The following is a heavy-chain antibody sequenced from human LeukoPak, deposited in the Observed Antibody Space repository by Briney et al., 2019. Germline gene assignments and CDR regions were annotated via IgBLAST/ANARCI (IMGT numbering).Heavy chain of an antibody. CDR2: ISAYNGNT. D-gene: IGHD6-19*01. V-gene: IGHV1-18*01. CDR3: TRTIGYRPVAGLKEKWFDP. CDR1: GYTFTSYG. J-gene: IGHJ5*02. Sequence: GASVKVSCKASGYTFTSYGISWVRQAPGQGLEWMGWISAYNGNTNYAQKFQGRVTMTSDTSTNTVYMELSSLISEDTAVYYCTRTIGYRPVAGLKEKWFDPWGQGTLVTVSS.